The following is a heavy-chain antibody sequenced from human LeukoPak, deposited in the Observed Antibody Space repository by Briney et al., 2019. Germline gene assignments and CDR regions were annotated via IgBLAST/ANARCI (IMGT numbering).Heavy chain of an antibody. J-gene: IGHJ4*02. CDR1: GGSISSYY. V-gene: IGHV4-59*12. Sequence: SETLSLICTVSGGSISSYYWSWIRQPPGKGLEWIGYIYYSGSTKYSPSLKSRVTISVDTSKNQVSLKLSSVTAADTAVYYCARAPDYYGSGSSFDYWGQGTLVTVSS. D-gene: IGHD3-10*01. CDR2: IYYSGST. CDR3: ARAPDYYGSGSSFDY.